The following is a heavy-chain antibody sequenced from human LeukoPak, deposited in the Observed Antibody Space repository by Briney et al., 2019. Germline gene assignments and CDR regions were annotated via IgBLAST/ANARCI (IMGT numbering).Heavy chain of an antibody. CDR3: ARHEYAVAGIFDY. CDR1: GGSISSYY. D-gene: IGHD6-19*01. V-gene: IGHV4-59*08. Sequence: SVTLSLTCTVSGGSISSYYWSWLRQPPGKGLEWIGYIYYSGSTNYNPSLKSRVTISVDTSKNQFSLKLSSVTAADTAVYYCARHEYAVAGIFDYWGQGTLVTVSS. J-gene: IGHJ4*02. CDR2: IYYSGST.